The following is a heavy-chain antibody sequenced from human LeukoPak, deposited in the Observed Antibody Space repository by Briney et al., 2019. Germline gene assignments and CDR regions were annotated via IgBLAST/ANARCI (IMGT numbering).Heavy chain of an antibody. Sequence: GGSLRLSCSVSGFTFSTCVMHWVRQAPAKGLEYVSAISSNGDNTYYANSVKGRFTISRDNSTNTLYLQMSSLRADDTAVYYCVRGTGYWGQGTLVTVSS. V-gene: IGHV3-64D*06. CDR1: GFTFSTCV. CDR2: ISSNGDNT. CDR3: VRGTGY. J-gene: IGHJ4*02.